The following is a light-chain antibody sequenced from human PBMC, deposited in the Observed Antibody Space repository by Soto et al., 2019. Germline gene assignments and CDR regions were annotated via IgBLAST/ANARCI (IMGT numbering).Light chain of an antibody. CDR1: QSISSW. J-gene: IGKJ1*01. CDR2: KAS. CDR3: QQYNSYSPWT. V-gene: IGKV1-5*03. Sequence: DIQMTQSPSTLSASVGDRVTITCRASQSISSWLAWYQQKPGKAPKLLIYKASSLESGVPSRYSGSGSWTEFSLTISSLQPADFAAYYCQQYNSYSPWTFGQGTKVEIK.